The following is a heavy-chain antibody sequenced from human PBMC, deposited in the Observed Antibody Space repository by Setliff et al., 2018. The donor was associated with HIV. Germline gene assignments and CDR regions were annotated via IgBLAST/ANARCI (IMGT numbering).Heavy chain of an antibody. V-gene: IGHV1-8*02. CDR1: GYTFTSYD. CDR3: ARARRDSYDRGRRNHYYIDV. D-gene: IGHD3-22*01. CDR2: MNPNRGNT. J-gene: IGHJ6*03. Sequence: ASVKVSCKASGYTFTSYDINWVRQATVQGLEWMGWMNPNRGNTGYAQKFQGRVTMTRDASISTAYMELNTLKFEDTAVYYCARARRDSYDRGRRNHYYIDVWGKGTTVTVSS.